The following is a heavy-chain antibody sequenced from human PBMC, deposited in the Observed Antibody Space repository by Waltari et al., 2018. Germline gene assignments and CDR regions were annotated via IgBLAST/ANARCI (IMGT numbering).Heavy chain of an antibody. D-gene: IGHD4-17*01. CDR2: ISSSSSYI. Sequence: EVQLVESGGGLVKPGGSLRLSCAASGFTFSSYSMNWVRRAPGKGLEWVSSISSSSSYIYYADSVKGRFTISRDNAKNSLYLQMNSLRAEDTAVYYCAKGTYGDYDYFDYWGQGTLVTVSS. V-gene: IGHV3-21*01. CDR3: AKGTYGDYDYFDY. J-gene: IGHJ4*02. CDR1: GFTFSSYS.